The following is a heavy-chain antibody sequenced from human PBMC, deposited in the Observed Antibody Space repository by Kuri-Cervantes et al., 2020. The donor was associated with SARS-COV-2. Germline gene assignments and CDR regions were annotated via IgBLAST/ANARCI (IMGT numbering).Heavy chain of an antibody. V-gene: IGHV4-34*01. CDR1: GGSFSGYY. J-gene: IGHJ6*03. D-gene: IGHD3-16*01. CDR3: ARDRGGHMDV. Sequence: SETLSLTCAVYGGSFSGYYWSWIRQPPGKGLEWIGEINHSGSTNYNPSLKSRVTISVDTSKNQFSLKLSSVTAADTAVYYCARDRGGHMDVWGKGTTVTVSS. CDR2: INHSGST.